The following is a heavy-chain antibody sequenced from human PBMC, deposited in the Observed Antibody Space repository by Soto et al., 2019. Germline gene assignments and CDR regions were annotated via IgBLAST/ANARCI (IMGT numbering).Heavy chain of an antibody. D-gene: IGHD3-22*01. CDR1: GGSFSGYY. J-gene: IGHJ4*02. CDR3: ASTQNYYDSSGYYYYFGY. Sequence: SETLSLTCAVYGGSFSGYYWSWIRQPPGRGLEWIGEINHSGSTNYNPSLKSRVTISVDTSKNQFSLKLSSVTAADTAVYYCASTQNYYDSSGYYYYFGYWGQGTLVTVSS. V-gene: IGHV4-34*01. CDR2: INHSGST.